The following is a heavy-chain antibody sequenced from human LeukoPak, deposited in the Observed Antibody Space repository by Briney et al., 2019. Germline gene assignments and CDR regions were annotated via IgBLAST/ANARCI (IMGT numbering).Heavy chain of an antibody. J-gene: IGHJ6*04. CDR2: ISSSGSTI. CDR1: GFTFSSYE. D-gene: IGHD2-2*01. V-gene: IGHV3-48*03. CDR3: ARDRYVVVPAAMGPLNYYYYGMDV. Sequence: GGSLRLSCAASGFTFSSYEMNWVRQAPGKGLEWVSYISSSGSTIYYADSVKGRFTISRDNAKNSLYLQMNSLRAEDTAVYYCARDRYVVVPAAMGPLNYYYYGMDVWGKGTTVTFSS.